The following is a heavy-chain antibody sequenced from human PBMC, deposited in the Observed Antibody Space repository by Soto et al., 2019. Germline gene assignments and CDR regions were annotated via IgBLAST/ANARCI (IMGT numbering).Heavy chain of an antibody. J-gene: IGHJ6*02. CDR1: GFTFSSYG. Sequence: QVQLVESGGGVVQPGRSLRLSCAASGFTFSSYGMHWVRQAPGKGLEWVAVIWYDGGNKYYADSVKGRFTISRDNSKNTLYLQMNSLRAEDTAVYYCARDRGGYYYYYYGMDVWGQGTTVTVSS. CDR2: IWYDGGNK. CDR3: ARDRGGYYYYYYGMDV. V-gene: IGHV3-33*01.